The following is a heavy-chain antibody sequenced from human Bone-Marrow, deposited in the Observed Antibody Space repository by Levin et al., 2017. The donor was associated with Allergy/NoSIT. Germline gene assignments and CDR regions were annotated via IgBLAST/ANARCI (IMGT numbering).Heavy chain of an antibody. CDR3: ARVRRYDTNTFYRWWGAFDI. V-gene: IGHV3-74*01. Sequence: GGSLRLSCAASGFTFNMYWMHWVRQVPGKGLVWVSRINSDASSTSYADSVKGRFSISRDNAKNTVYLQMNSLRAEETAVYYCARVRRYDTNTFYRWWGAFDIWGQGTKVTVSS. CDR1: GFTFNMYW. J-gene: IGHJ3*02. CDR2: INSDASST. D-gene: IGHD3-22*01.